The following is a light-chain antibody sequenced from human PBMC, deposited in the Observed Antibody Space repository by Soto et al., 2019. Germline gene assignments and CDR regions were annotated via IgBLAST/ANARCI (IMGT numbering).Light chain of an antibody. J-gene: IGKJ4*01. CDR3: QQYGVYYPRT. CDR2: RAY. CDR1: QIIGDY. V-gene: IGKV1-5*03. Sequence: DIQMTQSPSTLSASVGDKVTITCRASQIIGDYLAWYQQQPGKAPVLLIYRAYTLESGVPSRFSGSASGTEFTLTISSLQPDDFATYYCQQYGVYYPRTFGGGTKVEI.